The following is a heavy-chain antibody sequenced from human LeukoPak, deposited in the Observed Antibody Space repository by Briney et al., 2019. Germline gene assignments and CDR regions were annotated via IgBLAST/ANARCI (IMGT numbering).Heavy chain of an antibody. V-gene: IGHV4-4*07. J-gene: IGHJ5*02. CDR3: ARRVVEMAGTVRGGDTWLDP. D-gene: IGHD2-21*01. Sequence: SSAPLSLTCTVSGGSISDYSWNWLRQPAGKGQEWIGRMYASGNTNSNPSLQSRATMSVDKSKNQFYLQLTSVTAADTAVYYCARRVVEMAGTVRGGDTWLDPWGQGSLVTVSS. CDR2: MYASGNT. CDR1: GGSISDYS.